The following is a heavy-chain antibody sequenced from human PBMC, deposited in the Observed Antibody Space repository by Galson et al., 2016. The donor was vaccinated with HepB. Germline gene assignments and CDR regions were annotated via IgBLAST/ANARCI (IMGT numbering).Heavy chain of an antibody. CDR3: TRVHREGIAAAGFQI. Sequence: SLRLSCAASGFTFTSYWIHWVRQVPGEGLVWVSRINSDGSSTHYADSLKGRFTISRDNAKNTLYLQMNSLRAEDTAWYYCTRVHREGIAAAGFQIWGQGTLVIVSS. CDR2: INSDGSST. J-gene: IGHJ4*02. V-gene: IGHV3-74*01. CDR1: GFTFTSYW. D-gene: IGHD6-13*01.